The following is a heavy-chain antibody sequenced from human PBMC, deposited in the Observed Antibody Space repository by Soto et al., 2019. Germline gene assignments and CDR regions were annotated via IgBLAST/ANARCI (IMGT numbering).Heavy chain of an antibody. CDR2: ISSSSSYI. D-gene: IGHD3-22*01. CDR3: ARVNRHYYDSSGYQYYFDY. J-gene: IGHJ4*02. Sequence: TVGSLRLSCAASGFTFSSYSMNWVRQAPGKGLEWVSSISSSSSYIYYADSVKGRFTISRDNAKNSLYLQMNSLRAEDTAVYYCARVNRHYYDSSGYQYYFDYWGQGTLVTVSS. V-gene: IGHV3-21*01. CDR1: GFTFSSYS.